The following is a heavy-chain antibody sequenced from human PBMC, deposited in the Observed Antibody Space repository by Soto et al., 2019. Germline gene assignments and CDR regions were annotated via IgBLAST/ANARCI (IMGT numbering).Heavy chain of an antibody. CDR3: ARGDRGAFDL. CDR2: IHSDGSST. J-gene: IGHJ3*01. V-gene: IGHV3-74*01. D-gene: IGHD1-26*01. CDR1: GFTFSYYW. Sequence: EVQLVESGGGLVRPGGSLRLSCAASGFTFSYYWMHWVRQAPGKGLVWVSRIHSDGSSTTYADFVKGRFIISRDNARNTVDLQMKSVRVEDTAVYYCARGDRGAFDLWVQGTVVTVSS.